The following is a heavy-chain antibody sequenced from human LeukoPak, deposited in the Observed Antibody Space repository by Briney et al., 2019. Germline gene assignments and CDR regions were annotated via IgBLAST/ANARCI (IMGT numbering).Heavy chain of an antibody. CDR1: GYRFTTYW. D-gene: IGHD2-21*02. Sequence: GESLKISCKASGYRFTTYWIAWVRQMPGKGLEWMGIFYPGDYETRYSPSFHGQVTISADKSISTAYLQWSSLQASDSAMYYCARLSYCGGDCHYNSYFDFWGQGTLVSVSS. CDR2: FYPGDYET. J-gene: IGHJ4*02. V-gene: IGHV5-51*01. CDR3: ARLSYCGGDCHYNSYFDF.